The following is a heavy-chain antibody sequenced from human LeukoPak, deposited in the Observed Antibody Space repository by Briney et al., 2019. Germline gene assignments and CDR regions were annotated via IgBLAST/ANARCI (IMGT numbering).Heavy chain of an antibody. CDR2: ISSSGSTI. CDR1: GFTFSSYE. V-gene: IGHV3-48*03. Sequence: GGSLRLSCAASGFTFSSYEMNWVRQAPGKGLEWVSYISSSGSTIYYADSVRGRFTISRDNAKNSLYLQMNSLRAEDTALYYCARDESSNWIRVLDYYYLDVWGRGTTVTVSS. J-gene: IGHJ6*03. CDR3: ARDESSNWIRVLDYYYLDV. D-gene: IGHD6-13*01.